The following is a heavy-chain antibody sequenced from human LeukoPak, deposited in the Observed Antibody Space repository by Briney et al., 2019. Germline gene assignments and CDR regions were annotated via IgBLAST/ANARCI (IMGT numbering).Heavy chain of an antibody. J-gene: IGHJ3*02. CDR2: IYYSGST. CDR3: ARSGNYYDSSGYYSDAFDI. CDR1: GGSISSYY. D-gene: IGHD3-22*01. V-gene: IGHV4-59*01. Sequence: PSETLSLTCTVSGGSISSYYWSWIRQPPGKGLEWIGYIYYSGSTNYNPSLKSRVTISVDTSKNQFSLKLSSVTAADTAVYYCARSGNYYDSSGYYSDAFDIWGQGTMVTVS.